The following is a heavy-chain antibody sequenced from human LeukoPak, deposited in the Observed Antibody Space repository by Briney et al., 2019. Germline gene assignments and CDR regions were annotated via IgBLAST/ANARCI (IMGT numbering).Heavy chain of an antibody. J-gene: IGHJ5*02. D-gene: IGHD3-16*01. CDR1: GDSIRTYY. CDR3: ARQFALTWFDP. Sequence: SQTLSLTCTVAGDSIRTYYWSWIRQPPGKGLEWIGYISDSGRTNYNPSLKSRVSISPDTSKNQLSLRLSSVTAADTAVYYCARQFALTWFDPWGQGTLVTVSS. CDR2: ISDSGRT. V-gene: IGHV4-59*08.